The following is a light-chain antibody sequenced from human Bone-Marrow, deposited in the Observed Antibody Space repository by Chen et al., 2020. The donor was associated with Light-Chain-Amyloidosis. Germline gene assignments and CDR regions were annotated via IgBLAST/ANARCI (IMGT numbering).Light chain of an antibody. CDR1: SSDVGGDNH. Sequence: QSALTQPASVSGSPGQPLTIPCTGTSSDVGGDNHVSWYQQHTDKAPKLMIYEGTNRPSWLPDRFSGSKSDNTASLTISGLQTEDEADYFCSSYTITNTLVFGGGTRVTVL. CDR2: EGT. J-gene: IGLJ1*01. CDR3: SSYTITNTLV. V-gene: IGLV2-14*01.